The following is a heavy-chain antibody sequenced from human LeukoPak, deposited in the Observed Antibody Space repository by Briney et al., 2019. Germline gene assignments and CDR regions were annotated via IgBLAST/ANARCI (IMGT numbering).Heavy chain of an antibody. CDR3: ARRGGRGSSYWFDP. CDR2: VYDSGST. Sequence: SETLSLTCTVSGXSISSYYGTWIRQPPGKGLEWIGYVYDSGSTNYNPSLQSRVTISVDTSKGQFSLKLTSVTAADTAVYYCARRGGRGSSYWFDPWGQGTLVTVSS. V-gene: IGHV4-59*08. CDR1: GXSISSYY. J-gene: IGHJ5*02. D-gene: IGHD3-10*01.